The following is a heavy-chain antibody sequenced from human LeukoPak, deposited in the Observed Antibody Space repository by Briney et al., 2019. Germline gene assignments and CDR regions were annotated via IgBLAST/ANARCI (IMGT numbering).Heavy chain of an antibody. J-gene: IGHJ4*02. D-gene: IGHD6-13*01. Sequence: ASVKVSCKASGYTFTSYGISWVRQAPGQGLEWMGWISAYSGNTNYAQKFQGRVTMTTDTSTSTVYMELRSLTSDDMAVYYCARDEAAAGTFFDYWGQGTLVTVSS. V-gene: IGHV1-18*03. CDR2: ISAYSGNT. CDR1: GYTFTSYG. CDR3: ARDEAAAGTFFDY.